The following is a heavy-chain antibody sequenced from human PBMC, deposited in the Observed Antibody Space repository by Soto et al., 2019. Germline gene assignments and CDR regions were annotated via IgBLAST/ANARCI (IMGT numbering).Heavy chain of an antibody. CDR3: ARAGHISSSEGANWFDP. CDR2: TYYSGST. D-gene: IGHD6-6*01. J-gene: IGHJ5*02. V-gene: IGHV4-31*03. Sequence: QVQLQESGPGLVKPSQTLSLTCTVSGGSISSGGYYWSWIRQHPGKGLEWIGYTYYSGSTYFNPPLKSRLTISVDTSKNQFSLQLSSVTAADTAVYYCARAGHISSSEGANWFDPWGQGTLVTVSS. CDR1: GGSISSGGYY.